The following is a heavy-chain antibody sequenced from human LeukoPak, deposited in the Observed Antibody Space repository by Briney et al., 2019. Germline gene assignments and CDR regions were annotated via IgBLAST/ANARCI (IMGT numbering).Heavy chain of an antibody. CDR1: GFTFSSYS. Sequence: PGGSLRLSCAASGFTFSSYSMNWVRQAPGKGLEWVSYISSSSSTIYYADSVKGRFTISRDNAKNSLYLQMSSLRAEDTAVYYCAKDSQLAAAGTGYYYYMDVWGKGTTVTISS. J-gene: IGHJ6*03. V-gene: IGHV3-48*01. CDR3: AKDSQLAAAGTGYYYYMDV. D-gene: IGHD6-13*01. CDR2: ISSSSSTI.